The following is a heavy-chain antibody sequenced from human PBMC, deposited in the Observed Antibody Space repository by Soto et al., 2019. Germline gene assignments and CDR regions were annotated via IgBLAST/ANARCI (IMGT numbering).Heavy chain of an antibody. Sequence: GGSLRLSCAASGFTFSSYSMNWVRQAPGKGLEWVSSISSSSSYIYYADSVKGRFTISRDNAKNSLYLQMNSLRAEDTAVYYCARDRTQLWFQEDYYYYMDVWGKGT. CDR3: ARDRTQLWFQEDYYYYMDV. J-gene: IGHJ6*03. V-gene: IGHV3-21*01. D-gene: IGHD5-18*01. CDR2: ISSSSSYI. CDR1: GFTFSSYS.